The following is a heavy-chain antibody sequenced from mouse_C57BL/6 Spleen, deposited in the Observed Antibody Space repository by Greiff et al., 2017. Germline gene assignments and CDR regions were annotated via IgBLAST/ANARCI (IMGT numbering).Heavy chain of an antibody. CDR1: GFTFSDYG. Sequence: EVMLVESGGGLVKPGGSLKLSCAASGFTFSDYGMHWVRQAPEKGLEWVAYISSGSSTIYYADTVKGRFTISRDNAKNTLFLQMTSLRSEDTAVYYCARPYGSYYAMDYWGQGTSVTVSS. D-gene: IGHD2-10*02. CDR2: ISSGSSTI. J-gene: IGHJ4*01. CDR3: ARPYGSYYAMDY. V-gene: IGHV5-17*01.